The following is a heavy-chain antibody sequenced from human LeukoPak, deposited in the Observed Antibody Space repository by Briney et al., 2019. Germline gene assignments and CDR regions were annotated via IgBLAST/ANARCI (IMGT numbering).Heavy chain of an antibody. Sequence: SQTLSLPCTVSGGPISSGDYLGSWIRQPPGKGLEWIGYIYYSGSTYYNPSFKSRVTISVDTSKNQFSLKLSSVTAADTVVYYCAGDMSTVVTWGPWFDPWGQGTLVTVSS. CDR1: GGPISSGDYL. J-gene: IGHJ5*02. D-gene: IGHD4-23*01. CDR2: IYYSGST. CDR3: AGDMSTVVTWGPWFDP. V-gene: IGHV4-30-4*01.